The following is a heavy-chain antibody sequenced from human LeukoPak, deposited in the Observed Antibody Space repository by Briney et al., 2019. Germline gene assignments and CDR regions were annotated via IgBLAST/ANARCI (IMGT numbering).Heavy chain of an antibody. J-gene: IGHJ4*02. D-gene: IGHD1-26*01. CDR1: GFTFRNYA. Sequence: GGSLRLSCAASGFTFRNYAMHWVRQVPGKGPEWVSGISWNGDNIAYADSVKGRFTISRDNAKNSLYLQMNSLRAEDTAVYYCARKIVGATSDYWGQGTLVTVSS. V-gene: IGHV3-9*01. CDR3: ARKIVGATSDY. CDR2: ISWNGDNI.